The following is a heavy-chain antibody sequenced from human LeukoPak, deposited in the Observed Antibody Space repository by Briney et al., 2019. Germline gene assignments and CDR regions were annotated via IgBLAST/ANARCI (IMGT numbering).Heavy chain of an antibody. CDR1: GYTSTGYY. D-gene: IGHD3-10*01. V-gene: IGHV1-2*02. CDR2: INPNSGGT. CDR3: ARVATMVRGVINQLLGY. Sequence: GASVKVSCKASGYTSTGYYMHWVRQAPGQGLEWMGWINPNSGGTNYAQKFQGRVTMTRDTSISTAYMALSRLRSDDTAVYYCARVATMVRGVINQLLGYWGQGTLVTVSS. J-gene: IGHJ4*02.